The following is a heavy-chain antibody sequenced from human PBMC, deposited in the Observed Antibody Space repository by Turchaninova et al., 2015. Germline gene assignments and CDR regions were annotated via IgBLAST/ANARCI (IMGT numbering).Heavy chain of an antibody. J-gene: IGHJ3*01. CDR2: SSPRGNT. CDR3: ARSPSGLLGGYFRSPFDV. CDR1: CDSVRAPDC. D-gene: IGHD2-2*03. Sequence: QVQLQQSGPGMVKPFDPLSLTLIFMCDSVRAPDCCGWDRKSPGKGLGWIGESSPRGNTNYNRALRGRVSMSVDRPEKQFSLTLTSVTAADSGIYYCARSPSGLLGGYFRSPFDVWGQGTMVTVSS. V-gene: IGHV4-4*02.